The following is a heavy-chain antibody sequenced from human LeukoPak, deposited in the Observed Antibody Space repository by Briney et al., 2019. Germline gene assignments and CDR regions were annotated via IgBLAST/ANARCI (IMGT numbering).Heavy chain of an antibody. Sequence: AETLSLTCTVSGGSIRSSYWGWIGKPPGKGREGLGLMYYIGSTTTNPSPTSRVTITGTTSNNQFSLKLSSVTAADTAVYYCARENSGWYYFDYWGQGTLVTVSS. J-gene: IGHJ4*02. CDR2: MYYIGST. CDR1: GGSIRSSY. D-gene: IGHD6-19*01. V-gene: IGHV4-59*01. CDR3: ARENSGWYYFDY.